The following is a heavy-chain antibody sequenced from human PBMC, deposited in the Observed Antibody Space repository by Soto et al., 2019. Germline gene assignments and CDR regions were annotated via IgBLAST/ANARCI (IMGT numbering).Heavy chain of an antibody. Sequence: QVQLQESGPGLVKPSQTLSLTCTVSGGSISSGDYYWSWIRQPPGKGLEWIGYIYYSGSTYYNPSLKSRVTISVDTSKNQFSLKLSSVTAADTAVYYCAREICTNGVCYTGGSDAFDIWGQGTMVTVSS. CDR1: GGSISSGDYY. CDR2: IYYSGST. CDR3: AREICTNGVCYTGGSDAFDI. D-gene: IGHD2-8*01. V-gene: IGHV4-30-4*01. J-gene: IGHJ3*02.